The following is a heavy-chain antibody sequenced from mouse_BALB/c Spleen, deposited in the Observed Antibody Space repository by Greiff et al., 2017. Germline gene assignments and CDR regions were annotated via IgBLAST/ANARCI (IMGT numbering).Heavy chain of an antibody. Sequence: VHVKQSGAELVRPGALVKLSCKASGFNIKDYYMHWVKQRPEQGLEWIGWIDPENGNTIYDPKFQGKASITADTSSNTAYLQLSSLTSEDTAVYYCARYDYDMAYFDYWGHGTTLTVSS. CDR2: IDPENGNT. J-gene: IGHJ2*01. D-gene: IGHD2-4*01. CDR3: ARYDYDMAYFDY. CDR1: GFNIKDYY. V-gene: IGHV14-1*02.